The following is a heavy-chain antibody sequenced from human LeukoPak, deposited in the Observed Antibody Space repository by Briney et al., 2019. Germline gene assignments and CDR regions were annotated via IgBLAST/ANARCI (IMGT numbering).Heavy chain of an antibody. V-gene: IGHV3-21*01. Sequence: PGGSLRLSCAASGFTFSAYSMNWVRQAPGKGLEWVSSISSTTGHVNYADAVQGRFTISRDNAKKSLYLQMNSLRAEDTAVYYCAGDHDFWGGSFSPTDDAMDVWGQGTTVTVSS. D-gene: IGHD3-3*01. CDR3: AGDHDFWGGSFSPTDDAMDV. CDR1: GFTFSAYS. CDR2: ISSTTGHV. J-gene: IGHJ6*02.